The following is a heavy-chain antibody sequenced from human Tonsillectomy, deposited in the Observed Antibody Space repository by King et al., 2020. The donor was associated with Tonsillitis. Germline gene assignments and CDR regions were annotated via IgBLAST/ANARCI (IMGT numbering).Heavy chain of an antibody. D-gene: IGHD6-19*01. V-gene: IGHV3-9*01. CDR1: GFTFDDYA. CDR3: AKDRSIAVADYYFDY. Sequence: QLVQSGGGLVQPGRSLRLSCAASGFTFDDYAMHWVRQAPGKGLEWVSGISWNSGSIGYADSVKGRFTISRDNAKNSLYLQMNSLRAEDTALYYCAKDRSIAVADYYFDYWGQGTLVTVSS. CDR2: ISWNSGSI. J-gene: IGHJ4*02.